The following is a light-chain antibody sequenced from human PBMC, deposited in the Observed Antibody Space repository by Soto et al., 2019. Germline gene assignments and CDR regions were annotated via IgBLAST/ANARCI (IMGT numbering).Light chain of an antibody. CDR2: GAS. Sequence: EMVLTQSPGTLSFSPGERATFSGRASQSVSSTYCAWYQQKPGQAPRLLICGASSRATGIPDRFSGSGSGTDFTLTISSLQPDDFATYYCQQYNSYWTFGQGTKVDIK. CDR3: QQYNSYWT. J-gene: IGKJ1*01. CDR1: QSVSSTY. V-gene: IGKV3-20*01.